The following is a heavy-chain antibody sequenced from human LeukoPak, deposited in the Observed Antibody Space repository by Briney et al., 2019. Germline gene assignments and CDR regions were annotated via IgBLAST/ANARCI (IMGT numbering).Heavy chain of an antibody. D-gene: IGHD3-22*01. CDR3: ARDLFTHYYDSSGYYEDY. CDR2: ISAYNGNT. V-gene: IGHV1-18*01. CDR1: GYTFTSYG. J-gene: IGHJ4*02. Sequence: ASVKVSCKASGYTFTSYGISWVRQAPGQGLEWMGWISAYNGNTNYAQELQGRVTMTTDTSTSTAYMELSRLRSDDTAVYYCARDLFTHYYDSSGYYEDYWGQGTLVTVSS.